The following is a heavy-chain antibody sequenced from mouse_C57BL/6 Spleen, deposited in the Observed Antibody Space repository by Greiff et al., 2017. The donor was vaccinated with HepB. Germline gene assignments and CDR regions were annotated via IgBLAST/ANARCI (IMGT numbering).Heavy chain of an antibody. J-gene: IGHJ4*01. D-gene: IGHD1-1*01. CDR1: GFTFSDYG. Sequence: EVMLVESGGGLVKPGGSLKLSCAASGFTFSDYGMHWVRQAPEKGLEWVAYISSGSSTIYYADTVKGRFTISRDNAKNTLFLQMTSLRSEDTAMYYCARRITTVVARRDYAMDYWGQGTSVTVSS. V-gene: IGHV5-17*01. CDR3: ARRITTVVARRDYAMDY. CDR2: ISSGSSTI.